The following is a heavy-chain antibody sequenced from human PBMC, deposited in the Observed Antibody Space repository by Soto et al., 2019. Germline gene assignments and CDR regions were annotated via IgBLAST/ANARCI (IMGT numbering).Heavy chain of an antibody. D-gene: IGHD3-22*01. V-gene: IGHV3-23*01. CDR1: GFTFSSYA. Sequence: GGSLRLSCAASGFTFSSYAMSWVRQAPGKGLEWVSAISGSGGSTYYADSVKGRFTISRDNSKNTLYLQMNSLRAEDTAVYYCAKDLYDSSGYYDRVRGFNYFDYWGQGTLVTVSS. J-gene: IGHJ4*02. CDR2: ISGSGGST. CDR3: AKDLYDSSGYYDRVRGFNYFDY.